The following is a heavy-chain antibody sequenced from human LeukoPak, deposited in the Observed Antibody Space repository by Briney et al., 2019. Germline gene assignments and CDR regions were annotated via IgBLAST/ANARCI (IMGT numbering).Heavy chain of an antibody. CDR2: INHSGST. J-gene: IGHJ3*02. CDR1: GGSFSGYY. CDR3: ARLSRGIAQWLVRAFDI. D-gene: IGHD6-19*01. V-gene: IGHV4-34*01. Sequence: PSETLSLTCTVYGGSFSGYYWSWIRQPPGKGLEWIGEINHSGSTNYNPSLKSRVTISVDTSKSQFSLKLSPVTAADTAVYYCARLSRGIAQWLVRAFDIWGQGTMVTVSS.